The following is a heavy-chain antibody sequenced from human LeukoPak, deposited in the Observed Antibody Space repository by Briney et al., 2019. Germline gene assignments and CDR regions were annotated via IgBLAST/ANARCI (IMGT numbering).Heavy chain of an antibody. J-gene: IGHJ4*02. CDR3: ARDRGFAVVVAATFTFDY. D-gene: IGHD2-15*01. CDR1: VYTFTGYY. V-gene: IGHV1-2*02. CDR2: INPNSGGT. Sequence: ASVNVSCKASVYTFTGYYMHWVRQAPGQGLEWMGWINPNSGGTNYAQKFQGGVTMTRDTSISTAYMELSRLRSDDTAVYYCARDRGFAVVVAATFTFDYWGQGTLVTVSS.